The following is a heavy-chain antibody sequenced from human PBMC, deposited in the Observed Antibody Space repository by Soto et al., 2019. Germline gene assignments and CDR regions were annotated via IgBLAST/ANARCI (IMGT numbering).Heavy chain of an antibody. J-gene: IGHJ5*02. Sequence: QVRLQESGPGLVEPSGTLSLTCGVSGGSMRNDDWWSWVRQTPGKGLEWIGEISHYGNTNYNPSLKCRVTMSIDTSKNQFSLKVRSLTAADTAMYYCARNGDCTSGICYVGWFDPWGQGTLVSVSS. CDR2: ISHYGNT. CDR1: GGSMRNDDW. CDR3: ARNGDCTSGICYVGWFDP. D-gene: IGHD2-15*01. V-gene: IGHV4-4*02.